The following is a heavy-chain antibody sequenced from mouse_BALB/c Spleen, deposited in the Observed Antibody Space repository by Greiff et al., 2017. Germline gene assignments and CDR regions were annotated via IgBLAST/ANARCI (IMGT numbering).Heavy chain of an antibody. CDR1: GYSITSDYA. D-gene: IGHD4-1*01. J-gene: IGHJ2*01. V-gene: IGHV3-2*02. CDR3: ARKGSETGTKDY. CDR2: ISYSGST. Sequence: EVKLMESGPGLVKPSQSLSLTCTVTGYSITSDYAWNWIRQFPGNKLEWMGYISYSGSTSYNPSLKSRISITRDTSKNQFFLQLNSVTTEDTATYYCARKGSETGTKDYWGQGTTLTVSS.